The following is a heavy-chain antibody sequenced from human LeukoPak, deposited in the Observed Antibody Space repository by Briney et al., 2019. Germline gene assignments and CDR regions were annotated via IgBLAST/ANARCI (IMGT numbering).Heavy chain of an antibody. CDR1: GGSFSGYY. CDR3: ARAGAVLRYFDWSYY. Sequence: SETLSLTCAVYGGSFSGYYWSWIRQPPGKGLEWIGEINHSGSTNYNPSLKSRVTMSVDTSKNQFSLKLSSVTAADTAVYYCARAGAVLRYFDWSYYWGQGTLVTVSS. CDR2: INHSGST. V-gene: IGHV4-34*01. D-gene: IGHD3-9*01. J-gene: IGHJ4*02.